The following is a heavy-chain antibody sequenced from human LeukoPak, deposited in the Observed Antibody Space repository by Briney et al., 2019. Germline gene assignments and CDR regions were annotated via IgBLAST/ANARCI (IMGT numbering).Heavy chain of an antibody. CDR3: ARDLVGARAHYYMDV. Sequence: HPGGSLRLSCAASGFTFSSYSMNWVRQAPGKGLEWVSSISSSSSYIYYADSVKGRFTISRDNAKNSLYLQMNSLRAEDTAVYYCARDLVGARAHYYMDVWGKGTTVTVSS. J-gene: IGHJ6*03. CDR1: GFTFSSYS. D-gene: IGHD1-26*01. CDR2: ISSSSSYI. V-gene: IGHV3-21*01.